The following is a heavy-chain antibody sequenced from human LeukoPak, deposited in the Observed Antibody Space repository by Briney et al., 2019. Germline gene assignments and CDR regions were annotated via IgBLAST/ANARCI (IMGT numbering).Heavy chain of an antibody. CDR2: ISHDGSNK. CDR1: GFTFSNYG. Sequence: GRSLRLSCAASGFTFSNYGMHWVRQAPGKGLEWVALISHDGSNKYYADSVKGRFTISRDNSKNTLYLQMNSLRAEDTAVYYCAKEKPDYGDPYYYYYGMDVWGQGTTVTVSS. J-gene: IGHJ6*02. CDR3: AKEKPDYGDPYYYYYGMDV. D-gene: IGHD4-17*01. V-gene: IGHV3-30*18.